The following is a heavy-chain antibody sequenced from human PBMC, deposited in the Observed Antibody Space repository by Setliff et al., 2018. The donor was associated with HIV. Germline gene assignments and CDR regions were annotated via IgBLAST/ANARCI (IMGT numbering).Heavy chain of an antibody. CDR2: IHYSGTT. Sequence: KPSETLSLTCSVSGGSISSLYWSWIRQPPGKGLEWIGSIHYSGTTNYNPSLKSRLTISIDTSKTQFSLKLSSLTAADTAVFYCARLTTTYYYDSSAYYHPVWGQGTLVTVSS. CDR1: GGSISSLY. CDR3: ARLTTTYYYDSSAYYHPV. D-gene: IGHD3-22*01. V-gene: IGHV4-59*11. J-gene: IGHJ4*02.